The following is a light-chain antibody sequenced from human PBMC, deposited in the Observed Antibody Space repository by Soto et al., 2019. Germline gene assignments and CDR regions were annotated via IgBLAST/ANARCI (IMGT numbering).Light chain of an antibody. CDR1: QNINTY. CDR2: DAA. CDR3: QQTSSAPFT. Sequence: DIQMTQSPYSLSAAVGDRVTIACRASQNINTYLNWYQQKPGKAPKLLIFDAASLHNGVPSRFSGGGSRTDFTLTITILHPEDFATYYCQQTSSAPFTFGPGTKVDIK. J-gene: IGKJ3*01. V-gene: IGKV1-39*01.